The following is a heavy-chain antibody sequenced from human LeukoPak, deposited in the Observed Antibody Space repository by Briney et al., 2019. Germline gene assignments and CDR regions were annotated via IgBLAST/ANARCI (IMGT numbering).Heavy chain of an antibody. J-gene: IGHJ3*01. V-gene: IGHV4-4*07. Sequence: SETLSLTCTVSGGSIGGYYWSWIRQPAGKGLEWIGRIHTSGRTNYNPSLKSRVTMSVDTSKNQFSLKVNSVTAADTALYYCATTMPESSRTRSDDSFDVWGPGTLVTVST. D-gene: IGHD2-2*01. CDR2: IHTSGRT. CDR1: GGSIGGYY. CDR3: ATTMPESSRTRSDDSFDV.